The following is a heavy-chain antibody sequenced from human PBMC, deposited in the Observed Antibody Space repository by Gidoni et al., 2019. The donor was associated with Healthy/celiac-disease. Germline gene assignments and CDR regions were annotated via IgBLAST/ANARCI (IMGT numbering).Heavy chain of an antibody. J-gene: IGHJ4*02. D-gene: IGHD2-21*02. CDR3: AVGYCGGDCYRPHWTYFDY. CDR1: GGTFSSYA. Sequence: QVQLVQSGAEVKKPGSSVKVSCKASGGTFSSYAISWVRQAPGQGLEWMGGIIPIVGTANYAQKFQGRVTITADESTSTAYMELSSLRSEDTAVYYCAVGYCGGDCYRPHWTYFDYWGQGTLVTVSS. V-gene: IGHV1-69*01. CDR2: IIPIVGTA.